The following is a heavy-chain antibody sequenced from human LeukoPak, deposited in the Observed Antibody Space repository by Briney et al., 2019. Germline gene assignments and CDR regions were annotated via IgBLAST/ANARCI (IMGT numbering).Heavy chain of an antibody. D-gene: IGHD5-18*01. CDR3: AKDSGGYGYGADY. J-gene: IGHJ4*02. CDR1: GFTFSSYG. Sequence: GGSLRLSCAASGFTFSSYGMHWVRQAPGKGLEWVAVISYDVSNKYYADSVKGRFTISRDISKNTLYLQMNSLRAEDTAVYYCAKDSGGYGYGADYWGQGTLVTVSS. CDR2: ISYDVSNK. V-gene: IGHV3-30*18.